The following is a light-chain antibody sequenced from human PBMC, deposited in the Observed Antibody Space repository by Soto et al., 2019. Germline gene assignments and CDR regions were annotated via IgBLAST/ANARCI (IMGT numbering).Light chain of an antibody. CDR2: AAS. V-gene: IGKV3D-20*02. Sequence: EIVLTQSPGTLSLSPGERATLSCRASQYMTRTYIAWYQQKPGQAPRLLIYAASNRATGIPDKFSGSGSGTDYSLTITRLEPEDSAVYYCQQRCDWPLTFGGGTKVDIK. CDR1: QYMTRTY. J-gene: IGKJ4*01. CDR3: QQRCDWPLT.